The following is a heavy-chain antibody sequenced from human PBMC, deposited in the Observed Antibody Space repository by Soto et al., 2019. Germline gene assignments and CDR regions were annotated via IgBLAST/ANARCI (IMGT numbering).Heavy chain of an antibody. Sequence: SETLSLTCAVSGYSISSGYYWGRIRQPPVKGLEWIGSIYHSGITYYNPSLKSRVTISVDTSKNQFSLKLSSVTAADTAVYYCARDDGGFDPWGQGTLVTVSS. CDR1: GYSISSGYY. CDR3: ARDDGGFDP. D-gene: IGHD3-10*01. CDR2: IYHSGIT. V-gene: IGHV4-38-2*02. J-gene: IGHJ5*02.